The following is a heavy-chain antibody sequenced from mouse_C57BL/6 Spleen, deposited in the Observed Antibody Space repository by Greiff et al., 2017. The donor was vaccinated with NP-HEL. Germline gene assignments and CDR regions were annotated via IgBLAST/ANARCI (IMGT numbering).Heavy chain of an antibody. CDR2: INPYNGGT. CDR3: AKGLITTVVATDY. D-gene: IGHD1-1*01. CDR1: GYTFTDYY. J-gene: IGHJ2*01. V-gene: IGHV1-19*01. Sequence: EVQLVESGPVLVKPGASVKMSCKASGYTFTDYYMNWVKQSHGKSLEWIGVINPYNGGTSYNQKFKGKATLAVDKSSSTAYMKLNSLTSEDSAVYYCAKGLITTVVATDYWGQGTTLTVSS.